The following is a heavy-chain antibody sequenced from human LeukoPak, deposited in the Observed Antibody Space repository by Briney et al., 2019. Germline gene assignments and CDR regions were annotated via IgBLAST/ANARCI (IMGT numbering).Heavy chain of an antibody. V-gene: IGHV3-23*01. J-gene: IGHJ5*02. CDR2: IGTSGANT. CDR3: ARIVGAIAQNWFDP. Sequence: GGSLRLSCAASGFTFNNYGMSWVRQTPGKGLEWVSTIGTSGANTYHADSVKGRFTISRDNSKNTLYLQMNSLRAEDTAVYYCARIVGAIAQNWFDPWGQGTLVTVSS. CDR1: GFTFNNYG. D-gene: IGHD1-26*01.